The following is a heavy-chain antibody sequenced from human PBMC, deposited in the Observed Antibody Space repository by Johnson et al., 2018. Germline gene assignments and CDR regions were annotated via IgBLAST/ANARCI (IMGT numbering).Heavy chain of an antibody. V-gene: IGHV3-11*01. CDR1: GFTFSDYY. D-gene: IGHD6-13*01. J-gene: IGHJ4*02. CDR3: AREAYSSRLFDY. Sequence: QVQLQESGGGLVKPGGSLRLSCAASGFTFSDYYMSWIRQAPGKGLEWISYISSSGGTIYYADSVKGRFVISRDNAKKLLFLQMSSLRAEDTAVYYCAREAYSSRLFDYWGQGTLVTVSS. CDR2: ISSSGGTI.